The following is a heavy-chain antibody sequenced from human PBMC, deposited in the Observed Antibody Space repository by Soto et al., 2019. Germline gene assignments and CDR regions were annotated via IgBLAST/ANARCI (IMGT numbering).Heavy chain of an antibody. V-gene: IGHV1-18*01. CDR1: GYIFNKYG. J-gene: IGHJ3*01. D-gene: IGHD2-21*01. Sequence: GASVKVSCKASGYIFNKYGLNWVRQAPGQGLEWMGRISAFNGYTNFAQKFQGRVTLTTDTSTNTAYMELSSLRSDDTAIYYCARGRGVVIPAGTPDAFDVWGQGTIVTVSS. CDR2: ISAFNGYT. CDR3: ARGRGVVIPAGTPDAFDV.